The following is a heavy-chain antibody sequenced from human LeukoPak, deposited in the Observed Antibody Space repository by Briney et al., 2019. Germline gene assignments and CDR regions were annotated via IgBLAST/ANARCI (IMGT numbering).Heavy chain of an antibody. Sequence: ASVKVSCKASGYTFTSYAMHWVRQAPGQRLEWMGWINAGNGNTKYSQKFQGRVTITRDTSASTAYMELSSLRSEDTAVYYCARDLVGVPVGYFDYWGQGTLVTVSS. J-gene: IGHJ4*02. D-gene: IGHD1-26*01. CDR3: ARDLVGVPVGYFDY. CDR2: INAGNGNT. V-gene: IGHV1-3*01. CDR1: GYTFTSYA.